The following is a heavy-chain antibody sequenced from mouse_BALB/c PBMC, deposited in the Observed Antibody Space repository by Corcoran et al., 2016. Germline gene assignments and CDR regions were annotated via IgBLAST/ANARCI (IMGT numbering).Heavy chain of an antibody. D-gene: IGHD3-1*01. Sequence: DVQLQESGPGLVKPSQSLSLTCSVTGYSITSGYYWNWIRQFPGNKLEWMGYISYDGSNNYNPSLKNRISITRDTSKNQFFLKLNSVTTEDTATYYCATDSSGYVNYAMDYWGQGTSVTVSS. V-gene: IGHV3-6*02. CDR2: ISYDGSN. CDR3: ATDSSGYVNYAMDY. J-gene: IGHJ4*01. CDR1: GYSITSGYY.